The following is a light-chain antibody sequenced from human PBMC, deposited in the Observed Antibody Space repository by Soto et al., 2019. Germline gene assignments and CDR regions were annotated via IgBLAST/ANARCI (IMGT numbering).Light chain of an antibody. CDR1: SSNIGAGYG. J-gene: IGLJ3*02. Sequence: QSVLTQPPSVSGAPGQRVTISCTGSSSNIGAGYGVHWYQQLPGTAPKLVIYGNNNRPSGVPDRFSGSKSGTSASLAITGLQAEDEADYYCQSYDSSYWVFGGGTKVTVL. V-gene: IGLV1-40*01. CDR3: QSYDSSYWV. CDR2: GNN.